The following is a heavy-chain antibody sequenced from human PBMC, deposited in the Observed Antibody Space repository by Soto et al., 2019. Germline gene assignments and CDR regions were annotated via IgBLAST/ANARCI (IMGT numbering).Heavy chain of an antibody. Sequence: GGSLRLSCAASGFTFSSYWMSWVRQAPGKGLEWVANIKQDGSEKYYVDSVKGRFTISRDNAKNSLYLQMNSLRAEDTAVYYCARDHPGYCSSTSCYVDYWGQGTLVTVSS. CDR3: ARDHPGYCSSTSCYVDY. CDR1: GFTFSSYW. V-gene: IGHV3-7*01. J-gene: IGHJ4*02. CDR2: IKQDGSEK. D-gene: IGHD2-2*01.